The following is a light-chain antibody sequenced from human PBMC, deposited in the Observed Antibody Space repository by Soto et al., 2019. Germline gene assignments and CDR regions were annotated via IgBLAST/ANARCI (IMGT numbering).Light chain of an antibody. Sequence: QAVVTQAPSLSVSPGGTVTITCASSTGAVTSGYYPNWFQQRPGQPPRALIYSTTYKHSWTPARFSGALLGGRAALTLSGEQPEDEDDYYCLLFYGHGFVFGGGTKLTVL. CDR3: LLFYGHGFV. CDR1: TGAVTSGYY. CDR2: STT. V-gene: IGLV7-43*01. J-gene: IGLJ2*01.